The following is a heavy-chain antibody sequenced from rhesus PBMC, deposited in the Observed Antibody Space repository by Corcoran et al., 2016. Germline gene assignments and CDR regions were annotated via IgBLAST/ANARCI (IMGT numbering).Heavy chain of an antibody. D-gene: IGHD5-24*01. Sequence: QVQLQESGPGLVQPSETLSLTCAVSGGSISDYSYWNWIRQPPGKGLEWIGNIYGNSASTYYNPSLKSRVTISKDTAKNQFFLKLSSVTAADTAVYYCARDDTAGTDWGQGVLVTVSS. CDR1: GGSISDYSY. CDR3: ARDDTAGTD. CDR2: IYGNSAST. V-gene: IGHV4S9*01. J-gene: IGHJ4*01.